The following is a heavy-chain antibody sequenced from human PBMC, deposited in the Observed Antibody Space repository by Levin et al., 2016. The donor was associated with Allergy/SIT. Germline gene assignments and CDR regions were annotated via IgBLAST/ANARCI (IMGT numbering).Heavy chain of an antibody. CDR3: VRKRGYSYGRWFDAFDI. J-gene: IGHJ3*02. V-gene: IGHV3-64D*06. Sequence: WIRQPPGKGLEYVSAISSNGGSTYYADSVKGRFTISRDNSKNTLYLQMSSLRAEDTAVYYCVRKRGYSYGRWFDAFDIWGQGTMVTVSS. D-gene: IGHD5-18*01. CDR2: ISSNGGST.